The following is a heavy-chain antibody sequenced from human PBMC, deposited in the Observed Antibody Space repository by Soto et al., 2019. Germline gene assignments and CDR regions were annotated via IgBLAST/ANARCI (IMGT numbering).Heavy chain of an antibody. CDR3: ARDGGDCSSTSCPMHWFDP. CDR1: GYTFTGYY. J-gene: IGHJ5*02. Sequence: ASVRVSCKASGYTFTGYYMHWVRQAPGQGLEWMGWINPNSGGTNYAQKFQGRVTMTRDTSISTAYMELSRLRSDDTAVYYCARDGGDCSSTSCPMHWFDPSGQGTLVTVSS. V-gene: IGHV1-2*02. D-gene: IGHD2-2*01. CDR2: INPNSGGT.